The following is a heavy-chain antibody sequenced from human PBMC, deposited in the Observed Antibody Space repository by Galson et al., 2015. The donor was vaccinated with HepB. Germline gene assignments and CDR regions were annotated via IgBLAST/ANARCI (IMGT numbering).Heavy chain of an antibody. V-gene: IGHV3-48*01. Sequence: SLRLSCAASGFTYSTYSMNWVRQAPGEGLEWVSYISRSSSAIYYADSVKGRFTISRDNAKNSLYLQMNSLRVEDTAVCYCARSRFDFWSGYDYYMDVWGKGTTVTVSS. J-gene: IGHJ6*03. CDR2: ISRSSSAI. CDR3: ARSRFDFWSGYDYYMDV. D-gene: IGHD3-3*01. CDR1: GFTYSTYS.